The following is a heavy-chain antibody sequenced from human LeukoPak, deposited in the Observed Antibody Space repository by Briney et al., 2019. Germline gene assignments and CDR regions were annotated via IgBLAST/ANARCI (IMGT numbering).Heavy chain of an antibody. CDR3: AKDRSSGWYGFFDY. V-gene: IGHV3-30*18. Sequence: GGSLRLSCAVSGFTFSNYGMHWVRQAPGKGLEWVAVISYDGSNKYYADSVKGRFTISRDNSKNTLYLQMNSLRAEDTAVYYCAKDRSSGWYGFFDYWGQGTLVTVSS. D-gene: IGHD6-19*01. CDR2: ISYDGSNK. J-gene: IGHJ4*02. CDR1: GFTFSNYG.